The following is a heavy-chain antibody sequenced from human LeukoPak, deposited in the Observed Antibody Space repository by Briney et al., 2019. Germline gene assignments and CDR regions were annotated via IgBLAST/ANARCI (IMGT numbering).Heavy chain of an antibody. D-gene: IGHD3-10*01. CDR3: ARGRSLLWFGAKTNWFDP. Sequence: SETLSLTCAVYGGSFSGYYWSWIRQPPGKGLEWIGEINHSGSTNYNPSLKSRVTISVDTSKNPFSLKLSSVTAADTAVYYCARGRSLLWFGAKTNWFDPWGQGTLVTVSS. J-gene: IGHJ5*02. CDR1: GGSFSGYY. CDR2: INHSGST. V-gene: IGHV4-34*01.